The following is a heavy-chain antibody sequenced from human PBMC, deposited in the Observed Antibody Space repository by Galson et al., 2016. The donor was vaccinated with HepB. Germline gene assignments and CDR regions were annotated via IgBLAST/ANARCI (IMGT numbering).Heavy chain of an antibody. V-gene: IGHV4-61*02. CDR2: IYASGNT. J-gene: IGHJ4*02. D-gene: IGHD3-16*01. CDR1: GASISSNNYY. CDR3: ANTPNDITDSHYFKY. Sequence: TLSLTCTVSGASISSNNYYWSWIRQPAGKGLEWIGRIYASGNTHYNSSLQSRVTISKDTSKNQFSLNLRYVTAADTALYYCANTPNDITDSHYFKYWGQGSLVTVSS.